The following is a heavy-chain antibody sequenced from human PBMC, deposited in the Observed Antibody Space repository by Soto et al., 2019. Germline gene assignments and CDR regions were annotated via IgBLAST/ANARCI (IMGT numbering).Heavy chain of an antibody. D-gene: IGHD5-18*01. Sequence: QVQLVQSGPEVKKPGASVKVSCKASGYTFTSYGISWVRQAPGQGLEWMGWISGDNGQTSYGQKFRGRVTISTDTSTSTAYMELRSLRSEDTGKYYCARDVRKQLWVEGLNAMDVWGEGTTVTVSS. CDR3: ARDVRKQLWVEGLNAMDV. CDR1: GYTFTSYG. CDR2: ISGDNGQT. J-gene: IGHJ6*01. V-gene: IGHV1-18*01.